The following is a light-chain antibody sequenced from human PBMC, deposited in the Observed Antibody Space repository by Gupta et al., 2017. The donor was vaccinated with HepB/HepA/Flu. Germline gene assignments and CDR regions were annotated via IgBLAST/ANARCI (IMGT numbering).Light chain of an antibody. Sequence: QPVLSPPPSPSETPGPRVTISCSGYISNIGTNFVYWYQQLPGTAPKLVIYRNDQRPSGVPDRFSASKSGTSASLAISGLRAEDEADYYCEAWDDSRRGPNVIFGGGTKLTVL. CDR1: ISNIGTNF. CDR3: EAWDDSRRGPNVI. CDR2: RND. V-gene: IGLV1-47*01. J-gene: IGLJ2*01.